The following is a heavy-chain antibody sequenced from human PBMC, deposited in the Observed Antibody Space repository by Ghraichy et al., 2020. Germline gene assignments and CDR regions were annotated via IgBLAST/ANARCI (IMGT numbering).Heavy chain of an antibody. V-gene: IGHV3-7*03. D-gene: IGHD6-19*01. CDR3: ASRRVVAGRYHAFDI. Sequence: GESLNISCAVSGFTFSNFWMDWVRQAPGRGLEWVANIKEDGSDKYYVDSVRGRFTISRDNAKNSLYLQMNSLRAEDTAVYYCASRRVVAGRYHAFDIWGQGTMVTVSS. CDR1: GFTFSNFW. CDR2: IKEDGSDK. J-gene: IGHJ3*02.